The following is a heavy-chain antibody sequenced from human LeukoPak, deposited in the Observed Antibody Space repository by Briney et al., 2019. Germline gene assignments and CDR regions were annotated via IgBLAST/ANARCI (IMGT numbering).Heavy chain of an antibody. D-gene: IGHD1-14*01. J-gene: IGHJ6*03. Sequence: ASVKVSCKVSGYTLTELSMHWVRQAPGKGLEWMGGFDPEDGETIYAQKFQGRVTMTEDTSTDTAYMELSSLRSEDTAVYYCATGPNRYYCYYYMDVWGKGTTGTVSS. CDR2: FDPEDGET. CDR1: GYTLTELS. CDR3: ATGPNRYYCYYYMDV. V-gene: IGHV1-24*01.